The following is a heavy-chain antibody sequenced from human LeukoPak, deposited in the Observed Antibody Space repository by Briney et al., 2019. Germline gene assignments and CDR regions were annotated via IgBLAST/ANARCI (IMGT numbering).Heavy chain of an antibody. D-gene: IGHD3-22*01. V-gene: IGHV3-15*01. CDR1: GFTFSSYE. Sequence: GGSLRLSCAASGFTFSSYEMNWVRQAPGKGLEWVGRIKSKTDGGTRDYAAPVKGRFTISRDDSKNTLYLQMNSLTTEDTAVYYCTTDVLDFYDSSGRFDYWGQGTLVTVSS. J-gene: IGHJ4*02. CDR3: TTDVLDFYDSSGRFDY. CDR2: IKSKTDGGTR.